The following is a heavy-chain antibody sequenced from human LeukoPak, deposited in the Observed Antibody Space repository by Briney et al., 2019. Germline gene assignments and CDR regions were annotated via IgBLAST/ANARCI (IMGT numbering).Heavy chain of an antibody. V-gene: IGHV3-11*04. CDR1: GFTFSDYY. CDR3: ARAGELRYMDV. CDR2: IKGIGPTT. Sequence: GGSLRLSCAASGFTFSDYYMSWIRQAPGKGLEWVSSIKGIGPTTYYADSLKGRFTISRDNAKNSLFLQMSSLRADDTAIYYCARAGELRYMDVWGKGTAVTVSS. D-gene: IGHD3-16*01. J-gene: IGHJ6*03.